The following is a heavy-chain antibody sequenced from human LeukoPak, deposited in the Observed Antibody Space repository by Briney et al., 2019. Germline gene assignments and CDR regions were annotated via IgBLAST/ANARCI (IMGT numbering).Heavy chain of an antibody. J-gene: IGHJ3*02. Sequence: GGSLRLSCAASGFTFITYWMSWVRQAPGKGLEWVANINQDGIEKYYVASVKGRFTISRDNVKNSMSVQMNSLRGEDTAVYYCARGFDGYYGFDIWGQGTMVTVSS. V-gene: IGHV3-7*05. CDR2: INQDGIEK. CDR1: GFTFITYW. D-gene: IGHD5-24*01. CDR3: ARGFDGYYGFDI.